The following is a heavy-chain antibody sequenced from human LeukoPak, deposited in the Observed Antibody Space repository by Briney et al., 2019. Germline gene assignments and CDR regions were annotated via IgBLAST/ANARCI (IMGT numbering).Heavy chain of an antibody. CDR3: ARDRYDFWSGYLYYFDY. D-gene: IGHD3-3*01. CDR2: IKQDGSEK. CDR1: GFTFSSYW. J-gene: IGHJ4*02. Sequence: PGGSLRLSCAASGFTFSSYWMSWVRQAPGKGLEWVANIKQDGSEKYYVDSVKGRFTISRDNAKNSLYLQMNSLRAEDTAVYYCARDRYDFWSGYLYYFDYWGQGTLVTVSS. V-gene: IGHV3-7*03.